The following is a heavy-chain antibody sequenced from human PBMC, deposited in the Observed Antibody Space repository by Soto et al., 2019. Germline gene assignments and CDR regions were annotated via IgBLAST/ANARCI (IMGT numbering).Heavy chain of an antibody. CDR3: ATDGQGNY. D-gene: IGHD3-10*01. CDR2: ISWNSGSI. Sequence: VQLVESGGGLVQPGRSLRLSCAASGFTFDDYAMHWVRQAPGKGLEWVSGISWNSGSIGYADSVKGRFTISRDNAKNSLYLQMNSLRAEDTALYYCATDGQGNYWGQGTLVTVSS. CDR1: GFTFDDYA. V-gene: IGHV3-9*01. J-gene: IGHJ4*02.